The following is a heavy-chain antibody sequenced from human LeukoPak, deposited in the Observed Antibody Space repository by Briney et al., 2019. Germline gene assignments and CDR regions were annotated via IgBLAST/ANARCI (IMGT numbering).Heavy chain of an antibody. CDR2: IYYSGST. Sequence: SETLSLTCTVSGGSISSYYWGWIRQPPGKGLEWIGSIYYSGSTYYNPSLKSRVTISVDTSKNQFSLKLSSVTAADTAVYYCARVSPMTTVTEFDYWGQGTLVTVSS. D-gene: IGHD4-17*01. J-gene: IGHJ4*02. CDR3: ARVSPMTTVTEFDY. V-gene: IGHV4-39*07. CDR1: GGSISSYY.